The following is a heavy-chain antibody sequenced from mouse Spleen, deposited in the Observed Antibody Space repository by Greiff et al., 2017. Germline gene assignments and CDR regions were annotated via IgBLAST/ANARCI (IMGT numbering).Heavy chain of an antibody. CDR2: ISSGGGNT. V-gene: IGHV5-9*04. CDR1: GFTFSSYA. CDR3: ARHWDGYFFDY. J-gene: IGHJ2*01. D-gene: IGHD2-3*01. Sequence: EVKLMESGGGLVKLGGSLKLSCAASGFTFSSYAMSWVRQTPEKRLEWVATISSGGGNTYYPDSVKGRFTISRDNAKNTLYLQMSSLKSEDTAMYYCARHWDGYFFDYWGQGTTLTVSS.